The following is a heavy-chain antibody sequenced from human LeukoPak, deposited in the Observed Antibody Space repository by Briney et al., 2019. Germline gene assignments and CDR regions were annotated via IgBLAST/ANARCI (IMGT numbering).Heavy chain of an antibody. D-gene: IGHD3-10*01. V-gene: IGHV3-66*01. CDR2: VYSGGST. CDR1: GFTVSSNY. J-gene: IGHJ4*02. CDR3: ARGNGSGSYFSSPDY. Sequence: PGGSLRLSCAASGFTVSSNYMSWVRQAPGKGLEWVSVVYSGGSTYYADSVKGRFTISRDNSKNTLYLQMNSLRAEDTAVYYCARGNGSGSYFSSPDYWGQGTLVTVSS.